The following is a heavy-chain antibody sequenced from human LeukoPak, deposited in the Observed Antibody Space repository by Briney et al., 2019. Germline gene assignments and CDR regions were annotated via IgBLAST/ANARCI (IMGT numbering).Heavy chain of an antibody. Sequence: KPGGSLRLSCAASGFTLSDYYMSWLRQAPGKGLEWVGRIKSKSLGETTDFAAPVKGRFTISRDDSKNTLYLQMDSLTTEDTAIYYCATTGVTGTEINYWGQGTLVTVST. J-gene: IGHJ4*02. CDR1: GFTLSDYY. V-gene: IGHV3-15*01. D-gene: IGHD1/OR15-1a*01. CDR3: ATTGVTGTEINY. CDR2: IKSKSLGETT.